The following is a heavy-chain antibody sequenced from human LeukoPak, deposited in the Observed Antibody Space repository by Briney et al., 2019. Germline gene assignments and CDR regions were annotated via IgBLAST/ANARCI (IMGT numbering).Heavy chain of an antibody. V-gene: IGHV3-23*01. CDR1: GFTFSSCG. CDR3: AKGSFDIAVAGTVYFDY. Sequence: GGSLRLSCGASGFTFSSCGMTWVRQAPGKGLEWVSAISGSGGSTYYADSVKGRFTVSRDNAKNSLYLQMNSLRAEDTAFYYCAKGSFDIAVAGTVYFDYWGQGTLVTVSS. J-gene: IGHJ4*02. D-gene: IGHD6-19*01. CDR2: ISGSGGST.